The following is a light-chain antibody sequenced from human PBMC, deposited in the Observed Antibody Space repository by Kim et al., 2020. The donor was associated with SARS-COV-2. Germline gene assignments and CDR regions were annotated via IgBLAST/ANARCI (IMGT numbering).Light chain of an antibody. Sequence: EIVLTQSPGTLSLSPGERATLSCRASQSVINNYLAWYQEKPGQAPRLLIYGASSRATGIPDRFSGSGSGTGFTLTISRREPEDCAVYFCQQYGTLITFGQGTRLGIK. J-gene: IGKJ5*01. CDR3: QQYGTLIT. CDR2: GAS. V-gene: IGKV3-20*01. CDR1: QSVINNY.